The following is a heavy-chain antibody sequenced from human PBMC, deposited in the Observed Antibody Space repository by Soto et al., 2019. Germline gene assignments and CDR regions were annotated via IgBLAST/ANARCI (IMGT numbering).Heavy chain of an antibody. J-gene: IGHJ4*02. CDR1: GGSFSGYY. V-gene: IGHV4-34*01. CDR2: INHSGST. Sequence: PSETLSLTCAVYGGSFSGYYWSWIRQPPGKGLEWIGEINHSGSTNYNPSLKSRVTISVDTSKNQFSLKLSSVTAADTAVYYCARAVGHFDYWGQGTLVTVSS. CDR3: ARAVGHFDY.